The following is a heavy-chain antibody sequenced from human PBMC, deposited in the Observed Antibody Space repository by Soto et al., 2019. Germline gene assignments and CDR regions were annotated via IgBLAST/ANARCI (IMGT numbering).Heavy chain of an antibody. V-gene: IGHV3-23*01. Sequence: EVQLLESGGGLVQPGGSLRLSCAASGFPFSSYAMSWVRQAPGKGLEWVSAISGSGGSTYYADYVKGRFTISRDNSKNQLDLQMNRGRAEDTAVYYCAKASGDSGSYYYYDYYGMDVWGQGTTVTVSS. J-gene: IGHJ6*02. CDR2: ISGSGGST. D-gene: IGHD1-26*01. CDR1: GFPFSSYA. CDR3: AKASGDSGSYYYYDYYGMDV.